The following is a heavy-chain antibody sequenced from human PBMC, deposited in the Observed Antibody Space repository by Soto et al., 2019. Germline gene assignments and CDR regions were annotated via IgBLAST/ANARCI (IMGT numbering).Heavy chain of an antibody. D-gene: IGHD3-3*01. Sequence: QVQLVQSGTEVKKPGASVKVSCKASGYTFNNYGFSWVRQAPGQGLEWVGWIGTHNGDTTYAQRFQGRVTMTMGSSTTTSYMELTSLTFDDTAVYFCARDWRGAEGFDPWGQGTLVIVSS. V-gene: IGHV1-18*01. CDR1: GYTFNNYG. CDR3: ARDWRGAEGFDP. J-gene: IGHJ5*02. CDR2: IGTHNGDT.